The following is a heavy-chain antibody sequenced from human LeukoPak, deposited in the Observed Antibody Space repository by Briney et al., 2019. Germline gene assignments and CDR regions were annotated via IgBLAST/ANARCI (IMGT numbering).Heavy chain of an antibody. J-gene: IGHJ4*02. CDR3: GRGLGSGSYYHY. CDR2: IYYSGST. D-gene: IGHD3-10*01. CDR1: GGSISSYY. Sequence: SETLSLTCTVSGGSISSYYWSWIRQPPGKGLEWIAYIYYSGSTNYNPSLKSRVTISVDTSKNQFSLKLSSVTAADTAVYYCGRGLGSGSYYHYWGQGTLVTVSS. V-gene: IGHV4-59*12.